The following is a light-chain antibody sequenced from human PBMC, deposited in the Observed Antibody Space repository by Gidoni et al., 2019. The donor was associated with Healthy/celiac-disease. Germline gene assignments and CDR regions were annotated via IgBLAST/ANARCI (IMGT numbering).Light chain of an antibody. CDR1: QDISNY. V-gene: IGKV1-33*01. Sequence: DIQMTQSPSSLSASVGDRVTITCQASQDISNYLHWYQQKPGKAPKLLLYDGSNLETGVTSRFSGSGSGTDFTFTISSLQPEDIATYYCQQYDNLLIFTFGPGTKVDIK. CDR3: QQYDNLLIFT. J-gene: IGKJ3*01. CDR2: DGS.